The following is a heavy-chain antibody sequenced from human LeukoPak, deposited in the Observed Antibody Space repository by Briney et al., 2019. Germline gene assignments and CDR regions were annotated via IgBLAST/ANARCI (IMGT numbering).Heavy chain of an antibody. Sequence: SETLSLTCAVYGGSFRGYYWSWIRQPPGKGLEWIGEINHSGSTNYNPSLKSRVTISVDTSKNQFSLKLSSVTAADTAVYYCARGHIMVRGVIYYFDYWGQGTLVTVSS. J-gene: IGHJ4*02. D-gene: IGHD3-10*01. V-gene: IGHV4-34*01. CDR2: INHSGST. CDR1: GGSFRGYY. CDR3: ARGHIMVRGVIYYFDY.